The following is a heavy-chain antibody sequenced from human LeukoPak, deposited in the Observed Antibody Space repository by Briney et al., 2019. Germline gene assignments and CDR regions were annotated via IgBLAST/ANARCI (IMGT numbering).Heavy chain of an antibody. CDR2: ITRGGEVT. Sequence: QTGGSLRLSCAASGFTFSGYAMSWVRQAPGKGLEWVSTITRGGEVTYYADSVKGRFSISRDNSKNTLYLQMSSLRGEDTAIYYCAHCDYDGNASPYDHWGQGTLVTVSA. CDR3: AHCDYDGNASPYDH. CDR1: GFTFSGYA. V-gene: IGHV3-23*01. J-gene: IGHJ4*02. D-gene: IGHD4-23*01.